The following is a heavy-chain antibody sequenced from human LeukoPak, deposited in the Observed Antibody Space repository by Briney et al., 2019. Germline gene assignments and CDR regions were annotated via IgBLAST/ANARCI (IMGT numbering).Heavy chain of an antibody. V-gene: IGHV3-21*01. CDR3: ARVDGQRLTGYRGFDP. CDR1: GFTFSTYC. J-gene: IGHJ5*02. Sequence: GGSLRLSCAASGFTFSTYCMNWVPQAPGKGLEWVSSISSSSSYIYYADSVKGRFTISRDNAKNSLYLQMNSLRAEDTAVYYCARVDGQRLTGYRGFDPWGQGTLVTVSS. D-gene: IGHD3-9*01. CDR2: ISSSSSYI.